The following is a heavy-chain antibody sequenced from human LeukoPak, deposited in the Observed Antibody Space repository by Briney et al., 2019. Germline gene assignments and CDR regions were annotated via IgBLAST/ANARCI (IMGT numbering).Heavy chain of an antibody. CDR3: VKGPRPDITVAHTFEN. J-gene: IGHJ4*02. V-gene: IGHV3-23*01. D-gene: IGHD6-19*01. Sequence: LGGSLRLSCAASGFIFSNYAMSWVRQVPGRGLEWVSTISSRGDSTYVADSVKGRFTISRDNSKNSLYLQMNTVRAEDTAVYYCVKGPRPDITVAHTFENWGQGTLVTVSS. CDR1: GFIFSNYA. CDR2: ISSRGDST.